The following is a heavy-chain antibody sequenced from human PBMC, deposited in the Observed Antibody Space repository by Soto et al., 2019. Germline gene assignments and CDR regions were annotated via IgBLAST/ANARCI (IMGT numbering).Heavy chain of an antibody. J-gene: IGHJ4*02. D-gene: IGHD1-26*01. CDR3: AKWAIVGFPKHVGYFDY. V-gene: IGHV3-23*01. Sequence: GGSLRLSCAASGFTFSSYAMSWVRQAPGKGLEWVSAISGSGGSTYYADSVKGRFTISRDNSKNTLYLQMNSLRAEDTAVYFCAKWAIVGFPKHVGYFDYWGQGTLFTVSS. CDR1: GFTFSSYA. CDR2: ISGSGGST.